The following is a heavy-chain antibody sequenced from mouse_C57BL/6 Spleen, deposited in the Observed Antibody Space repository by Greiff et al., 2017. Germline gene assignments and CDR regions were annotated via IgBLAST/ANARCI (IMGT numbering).Heavy chain of an antibody. CDR2: IYPGDGDT. J-gene: IGHJ2*01. D-gene: IGHD1-1*01. CDR3: ARSITTVVATNFDY. Sequence: QVQLQQSGAELVKPGASVKISCKASGYAFSSYWMNWVKQRPGKGIEWIGQIYPGDGDTNYNGKFKGKATLTADKSSSTAYMQLSSLTSEDSAVYFCARSITTVVATNFDYWGQGTTLTVSS. V-gene: IGHV1-80*01. CDR1: GYAFSSYW.